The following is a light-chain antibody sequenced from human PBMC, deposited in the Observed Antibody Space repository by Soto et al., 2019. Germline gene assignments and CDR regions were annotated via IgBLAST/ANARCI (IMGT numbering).Light chain of an antibody. V-gene: IGKV3D-20*02. J-gene: IGKJ1*01. CDR1: QSVTSNY. CDR2: GAS. CDR3: QQRSNWPRT. Sequence: EIVLTQSPGTLSLSPGQRATLSCRASQSVTSNYIAWYQQKPGQAPRLLIFGASIRATGIPARFSGSGSGTDFTLTISSLEPEDFAVYYCQQRSNWPRTFGQGTKVDIK.